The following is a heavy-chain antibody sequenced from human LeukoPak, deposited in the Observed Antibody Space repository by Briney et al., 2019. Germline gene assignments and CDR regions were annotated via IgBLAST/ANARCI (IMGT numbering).Heavy chain of an antibody. V-gene: IGHV3-15*01. J-gene: IGHJ4*02. Sequence: KPGGALRLSCAASGFTFSFAYMNWGRQAPGEGPEWGGHIKSKGDGGTTDYAAPVKGRFTISRDDSKNMLYLQMNSLTTEDTAVYYCTTVTMVREINWGQGTLVTVSS. CDR3: TTVTMVREIN. CDR1: GFTFSFAY. D-gene: IGHD3-10*01. CDR2: IKSKGDGGTT.